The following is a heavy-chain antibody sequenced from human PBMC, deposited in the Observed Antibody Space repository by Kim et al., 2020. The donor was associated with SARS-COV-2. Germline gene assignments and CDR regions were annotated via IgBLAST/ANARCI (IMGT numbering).Heavy chain of an antibody. D-gene: IGHD2-21*02. CDR3: ARGSLYCGGDCYSGDY. Sequence: GESLKISCKGSGYSFTSYWIGWVRQMPGKGLEWMGIIYPGDSDTRYSPSFQGQVTISADKSISTDYLQWSSLKASDTAMYYCARGSLYCGGDCYSGDYWGQGTLVTGSS. V-gene: IGHV5-51*01. J-gene: IGHJ4*02. CDR1: GYSFTSYW. CDR2: IYPGDSDT.